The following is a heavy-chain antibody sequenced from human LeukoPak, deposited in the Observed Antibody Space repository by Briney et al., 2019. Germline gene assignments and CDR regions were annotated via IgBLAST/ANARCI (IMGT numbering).Heavy chain of an antibody. J-gene: IGHJ4*02. CDR3: ARVESGGSCYNY. CDR1: GGTFSSYA. V-gene: IGHV1-69*04. Sequence: SVKVSCKASGGTFSSYAISWVRQAPGQGLEWMGRIIPILGIANYAQKFQGRVTITADKSTSTAYMELSSLRSEDTAVYYCARVESGGSCYNYWGQGTLVTVSS. D-gene: IGHD2-15*01. CDR2: IIPILGIA.